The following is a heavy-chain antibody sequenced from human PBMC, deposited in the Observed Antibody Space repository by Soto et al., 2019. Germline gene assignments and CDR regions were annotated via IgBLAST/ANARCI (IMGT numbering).Heavy chain of an antibody. Sequence: QITLKESGPTLVIPTQTLTLTCTFSGFSLSTSGVGVAWIRQPPGQALEWLALTYWDDDKRYSPSLRSRLTSTKDTSKNHLVLTMTNMDPVDTSTYYCAHKGGRGAGMDVWGQGTTVTVSS. V-gene: IGHV2-5*02. CDR2: TYWDDDK. CDR3: AHKGGRGAGMDV. J-gene: IGHJ6*02. D-gene: IGHD2-15*01. CDR1: GFSLSTSGVG.